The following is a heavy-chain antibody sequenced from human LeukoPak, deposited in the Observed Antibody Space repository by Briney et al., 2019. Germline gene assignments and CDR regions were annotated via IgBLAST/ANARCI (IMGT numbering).Heavy chain of an antibody. Sequence: GGSLRLSCAASGFTFSSYGMHWVRQAPGKGLEWVAVISYDGSNKYYADSVNGRFTISRDNSKNTLSLQMNSLRAEDTAVYYCAKSPSGRSRISRFDYWGQGILVTVSS. D-gene: IGHD1-26*01. V-gene: IGHV3-30*18. J-gene: IGHJ4*02. CDR3: AKSPSGRSRISRFDY. CDR2: ISYDGSNK. CDR1: GFTFSSYG.